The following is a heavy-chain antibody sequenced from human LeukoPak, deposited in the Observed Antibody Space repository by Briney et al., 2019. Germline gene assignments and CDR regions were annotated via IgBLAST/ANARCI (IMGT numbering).Heavy chain of an antibody. V-gene: IGHV4-59*01. D-gene: IGHD1-26*01. CDR2: IYYSGST. CDR1: GGSISSYY. J-gene: IGHJ4*02. Sequence: SETLSLTCTVSGGSISSYYWSWIRQPPGKGLEWIGYIYYSGSTNYNPSLKSRVTISVDTSKNQFSLKLSSVTAADTAVYYCARDGYGGSYYFDYWGQGTLVTVSS. CDR3: ARDGYGGSYYFDY.